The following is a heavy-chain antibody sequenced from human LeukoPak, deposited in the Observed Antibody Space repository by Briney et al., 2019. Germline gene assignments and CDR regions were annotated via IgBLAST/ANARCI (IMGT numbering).Heavy chain of an antibody. CDR2: ISWNSGSI. J-gene: IGHJ4*02. V-gene: IGHV3-9*01. CDR1: GFTFDDYA. Sequence: PGGSLRLSCAASGFTFDDYAMHWVRQAPGKGLEWVSGISWNSGSIGYGDSVKGRFTISRDNAKNSLYLQMNNLRAEDTALYYCAKDGDYSGSYYDYWGQGTLVTASS. CDR3: AKDGDYSGSYYDY. D-gene: IGHD1-26*01.